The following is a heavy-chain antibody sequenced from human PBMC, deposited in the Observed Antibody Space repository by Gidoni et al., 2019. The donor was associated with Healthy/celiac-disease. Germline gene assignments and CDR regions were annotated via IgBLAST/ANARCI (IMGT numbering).Heavy chain of an antibody. Sequence: QVQLVESGGGVVQPGRSLSLSCAASGFTFSSYAMHWVRQAPGKGLEWVAVISYDGSNKYYADSVKGRFTISRDNSKNTLYLQMNSLRAEDTAVYYCARSNYYGSGSLSLYYFDYWGQGTLVTVSS. CDR1: GFTFSSYA. CDR2: ISYDGSNK. J-gene: IGHJ4*02. CDR3: ARSNYYGSGSLSLYYFDY. V-gene: IGHV3-30-3*01. D-gene: IGHD3-10*01.